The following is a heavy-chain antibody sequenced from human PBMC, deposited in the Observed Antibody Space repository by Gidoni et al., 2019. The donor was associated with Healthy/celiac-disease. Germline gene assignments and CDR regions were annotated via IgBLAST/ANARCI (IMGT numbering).Heavy chain of an antibody. CDR3: ARELSSLGYCTNGVCYTSDY. CDR1: GYTFTSYG. D-gene: IGHD2-8*01. V-gene: IGHV1-18*01. Sequence: QVQLVQSGAEVKKPGASVKVSCKASGYTFTSYGISWVRQAPGQGLEWMGWISAYNGNTNYAQKLQGRVTMTTVTSTSTAYMELRSLRSDDTAVYYCARELSSLGYCTNGVCYTSDYWGQGTLVTVSS. CDR2: ISAYNGNT. J-gene: IGHJ4*02.